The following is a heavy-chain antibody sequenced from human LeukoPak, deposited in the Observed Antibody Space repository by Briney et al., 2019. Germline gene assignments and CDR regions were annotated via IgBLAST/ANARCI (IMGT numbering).Heavy chain of an antibody. D-gene: IGHD2-2*01. Sequence: ASVKVSCKASGYTFTSYGISWVRQAPGQGLEWMGWISAYNGNTNYAQKLQGRVTMTTDTSTSTAYMELRSLRSDDTAVYYCARDDVVVPALGVGPWGQGTLVTVSS. CDR3: ARDDVVVPALGVGP. J-gene: IGHJ5*02. CDR2: ISAYNGNT. CDR1: GYTFTSYG. V-gene: IGHV1-18*01.